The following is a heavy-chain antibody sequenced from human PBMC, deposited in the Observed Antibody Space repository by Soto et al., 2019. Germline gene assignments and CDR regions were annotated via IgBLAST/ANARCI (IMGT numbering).Heavy chain of an antibody. Sequence: EVQLVESGGCLVQPGGSLRLSCAASGFTFSNFEMNWVRQAPGKGLEWVSYISSSGSTIYYADSVKGRFTISRDNAKNSLYLQMNSLRAEDTAVYYCAREGRGYNYGDYFDYWGQGTLVTVSS. D-gene: IGHD5-18*01. V-gene: IGHV3-48*03. CDR2: ISSSGSTI. CDR3: AREGRGYNYGDYFDY. CDR1: GFTFSNFE. J-gene: IGHJ4*02.